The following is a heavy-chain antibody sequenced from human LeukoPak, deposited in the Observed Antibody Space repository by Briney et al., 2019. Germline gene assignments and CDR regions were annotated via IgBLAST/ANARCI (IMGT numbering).Heavy chain of an antibody. CDR2: ISSSSVYI. Sequence: GGSLRLSCAASGFTFSGYSMNWVCQAPGKGVEWVSSISSSSVYIYYADSVKGRFTISRDNAKNSLYLQMNSLRAEDSAVYYCAKDALSGFDPWGQGTLVTVSS. V-gene: IGHV3-21*01. J-gene: IGHJ5*02. CDR1: GFTFSGYS. CDR3: AKDALSGFDP.